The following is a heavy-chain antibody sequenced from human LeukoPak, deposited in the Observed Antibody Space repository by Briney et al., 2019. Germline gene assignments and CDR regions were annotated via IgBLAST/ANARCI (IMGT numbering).Heavy chain of an antibody. V-gene: IGHV2-5*02. D-gene: IGHD1-1*01. CDR3: AHRLRGYNWNDGIFDY. CDR2: IYWDDDK. CDR1: GFALSTSGVG. J-gene: IGHJ4*02. Sequence: SGPTLVNPTQTLTLTCTFSGFALSTSGVGVGWIRQPPGKALECLALIYWDDDKRYSPSLKTRLTITKDTSRNQVVLTMTNMDPVDTATYYGAHRLRGYNWNDGIFDYWGQGTLVTVSS.